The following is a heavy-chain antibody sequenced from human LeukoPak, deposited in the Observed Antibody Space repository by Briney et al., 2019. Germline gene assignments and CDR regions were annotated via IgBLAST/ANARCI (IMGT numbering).Heavy chain of an antibody. CDR1: GFTFSSYG. V-gene: IGHV3-30*18. Sequence: PGGSLRLSCAASGFTFSSYGMHWVRQAPGKGLEWVAVISYDGSNKYYAGSVKGRFTISRDNSKNTLYLQMNSLRAEDTAVYYCAKDQGVRFLEWSPGSWGQGTLVTVSS. CDR3: AKDQGVRFLEWSPGS. D-gene: IGHD3-3*01. CDR2: ISYDGSNK. J-gene: IGHJ4*02.